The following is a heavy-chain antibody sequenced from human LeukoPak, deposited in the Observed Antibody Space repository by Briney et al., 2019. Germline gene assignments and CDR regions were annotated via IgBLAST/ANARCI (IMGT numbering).Heavy chain of an antibody. V-gene: IGHV3-23*01. CDR3: AKEGAYYDFGSGSGWDY. D-gene: IGHD3-3*01. CDR1: GFTFSSYA. CDR2: ISGSGGDT. Sequence: GGSLRLSCAASGFTFSSYAMSWVRQAPGKGLEWVSAISGSGGDTYYADSVKGRFTISRDNSKTMLYLQMRSLRAEDMAVYYCAKEGAYYDFGSGSGWDYWGQGPLVTVSS. J-gene: IGHJ4*02.